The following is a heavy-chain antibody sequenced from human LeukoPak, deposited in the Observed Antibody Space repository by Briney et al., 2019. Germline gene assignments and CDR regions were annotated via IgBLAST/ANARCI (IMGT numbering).Heavy chain of an antibody. CDR3: RIGHYSDYA. Sequence: GGSLRLSCAASGFTFSTFWRNWVRQAPGKGPEWVANINPDGGETYYVDSVKGRFTVSRDNAKNSLYLQMNSLRADDTAVYYCRIGHYSDYAWDQGTLVTVSS. D-gene: IGHD4-11*01. V-gene: IGHV3-7*01. CDR1: GFTFSTFW. J-gene: IGHJ5*02. CDR2: INPDGGET.